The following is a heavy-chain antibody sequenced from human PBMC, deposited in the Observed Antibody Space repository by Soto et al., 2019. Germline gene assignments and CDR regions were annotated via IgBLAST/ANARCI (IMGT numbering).Heavy chain of an antibody. D-gene: IGHD6-13*01. V-gene: IGHV1-18*01. J-gene: IGHJ6*03. CDR2: ISAYNGNT. CDR3: ARVLSSSWPQSYYYYMDV. CDR1: GYTFTSYG. Sequence: ASGKVSCKASGYTFTSYGISWVRQAPGQGLEWMGWISAYNGNTNYAQKLQGRVTMTTDTSTSTAYMELRSLRSDDTAVYYCARVLSSSWPQSYYYYMDVWGKGTTVTVSS.